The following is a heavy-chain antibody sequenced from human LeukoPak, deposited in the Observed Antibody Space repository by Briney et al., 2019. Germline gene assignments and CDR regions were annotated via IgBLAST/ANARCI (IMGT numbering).Heavy chain of an antibody. Sequence: PGGSLRLSCTASGFTFGDYAMSWFRQAPGKGLEWVGFVRNKAYGGTTEYAASVKGRFTIPRDDSKSIAYLHMNSLKTEDTAVYYCSRDLGVTRQNYFDYWGQGTLVTVSS. D-gene: IGHD4-17*01. J-gene: IGHJ4*02. V-gene: IGHV3-49*03. CDR3: SRDLGVTRQNYFDY. CDR2: VRNKAYGGTT. CDR1: GFTFGDYA.